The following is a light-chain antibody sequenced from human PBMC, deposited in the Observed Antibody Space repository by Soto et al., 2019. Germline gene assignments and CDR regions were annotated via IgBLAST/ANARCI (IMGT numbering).Light chain of an antibody. CDR2: AAS. V-gene: IGKV1-27*01. Sequence: DIQMTQSPSSLSASVGDRVTITCRASQVISNYLAWYQQKPGKVPKLLIYAASTLQSGVPFRFSGSGSGTDFTLTIISLQPEDVATYSCQKYNSAPWTFGQGTKVEIK. CDR1: QVISNY. J-gene: IGKJ1*01. CDR3: QKYNSAPWT.